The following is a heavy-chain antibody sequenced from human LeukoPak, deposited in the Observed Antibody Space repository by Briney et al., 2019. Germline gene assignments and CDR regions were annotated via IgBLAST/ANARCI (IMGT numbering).Heavy chain of an antibody. Sequence: GGSLRLSCAASGFTFSSYAMSWVRQAPGKGLEWVSAISGSGGSTYYADFVKGRFTISRDNSKNTLYLQMNSLRAEDTAVYYCARDGYDSSGYSIGYYYYYYGMDVWGQGTTVTVSS. CDR3: ARDGYDSSGYSIGYYYYYYGMDV. J-gene: IGHJ6*02. CDR1: GFTFSSYA. D-gene: IGHD3-22*01. CDR2: ISGSGGST. V-gene: IGHV3-23*01.